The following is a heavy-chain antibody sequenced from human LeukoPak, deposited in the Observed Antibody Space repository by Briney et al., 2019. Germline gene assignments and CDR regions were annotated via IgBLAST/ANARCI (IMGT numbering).Heavy chain of an antibody. D-gene: IGHD3-22*01. Sequence: SSQTLSLTCTVSAGSINSDDYYWSWIRQPAGKGLEWIGRIYSPGTNYNYNPSLKRSVTIPINTSKKPFSVTLTSVTAGDTAVYYCARGIGTSYESSRDAFDIWGQGTMVTVSS. CDR1: AGSINSDDYY. CDR2: IYSPGT. CDR3: ARGIGTSYESSRDAFDI. J-gene: IGHJ3*02. V-gene: IGHV4-61*02.